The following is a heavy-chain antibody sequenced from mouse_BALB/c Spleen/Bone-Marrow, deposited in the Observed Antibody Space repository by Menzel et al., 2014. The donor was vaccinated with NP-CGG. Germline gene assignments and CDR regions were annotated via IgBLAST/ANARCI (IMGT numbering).Heavy chain of an antibody. J-gene: IGHJ3*01. V-gene: IGHV1-7*01. Sequence: QVQLQQSGAELAKPGASVKMSCKASGYTFTSYWMHWVKQRPGQGLEWIGYINPSTGYTEYNQKFKDKATLTADKSPSTAYMQLSSLTSEDSAVYYCARGYYGSSLVYWGQGTLVTVSA. CDR2: INPSTGYT. CDR1: GYTFTSYW. D-gene: IGHD1-1*01. CDR3: ARGYYGSSLVY.